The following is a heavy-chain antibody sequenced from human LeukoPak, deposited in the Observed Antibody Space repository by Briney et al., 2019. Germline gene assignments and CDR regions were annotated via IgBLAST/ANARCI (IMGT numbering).Heavy chain of an antibody. CDR3: AAGGPADYRSIYDYGMDF. V-gene: IGHV1-58*01. CDR1: GYTFSTSA. J-gene: IGHJ6*04. D-gene: IGHD4-11*01. Sequence: GTSVKVSCKASGYTFSTSAVQGVRQARGQRLEWIGWIAVGSGNTNYAQKFQERVIITRDMPTSTAYMELSSVRSEDTAVYYCAAGGPADYRSIYDYGMDFWGRGTTVTVSS. CDR2: IAVGSGNT.